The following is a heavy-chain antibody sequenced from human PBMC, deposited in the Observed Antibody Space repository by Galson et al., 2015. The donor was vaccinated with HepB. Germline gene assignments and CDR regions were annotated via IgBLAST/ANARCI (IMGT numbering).Heavy chain of an antibody. CDR2: ISWNSGSI. D-gene: IGHD3-3*01. V-gene: IGHV3-9*01. J-gene: IGHJ4*02. CDR1: GFTFDDYA. CDR3: ATQPLRFLERFLDY. Sequence: SLRLSCAASGFTFDDYAMHWVRQAPGKGLEWVSGISWNSGSIGYADSVKGRFAISRDNAKNSLYLQMNSLRAEDTALYYCATQPLRFLERFLDYWGQGTLVTVSS.